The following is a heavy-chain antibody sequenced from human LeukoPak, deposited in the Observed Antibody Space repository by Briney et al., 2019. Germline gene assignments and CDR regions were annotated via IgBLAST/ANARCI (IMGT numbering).Heavy chain of an antibody. CDR2: ISYDGSNK. V-gene: IGHV3-30*04. CDR1: GFTFSSYA. Sequence: GGSLRLSCAASGFTFSSYAMHWVRQAPGKGLEWVAVISYDGSNKYYADSVKGRFTISRDNSKNTPYLQMNSLRAEDTAVYYCARGDGLGELSSTVDYWGQGTLVTVSS. CDR3: ARGDGLGELSSTVDY. D-gene: IGHD3-16*02. J-gene: IGHJ4*02.